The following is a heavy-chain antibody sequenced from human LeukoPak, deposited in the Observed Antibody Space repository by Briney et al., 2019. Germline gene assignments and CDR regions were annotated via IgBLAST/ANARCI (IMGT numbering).Heavy chain of an antibody. CDR1: GYTLTNYG. J-gene: IGHJ6*03. V-gene: IGHV1-18*01. D-gene: IGHD1-1*01. Sequence: ASVKVSCKASGYTLTNYGISWVRQAPGQRLEWMGWISDYNGNTNYAQKLQGRVTMTTDTSTNTAYMELRSLRSDDTAVYYCARDRYNWNDNHYYYYMDVWGKGTTVTVSS. CDR3: ARDRYNWNDNHYYYYMDV. CDR2: ISDYNGNT.